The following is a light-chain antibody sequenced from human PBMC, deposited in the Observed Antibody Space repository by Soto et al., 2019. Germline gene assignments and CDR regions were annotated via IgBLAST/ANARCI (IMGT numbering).Light chain of an antibody. J-gene: IGLJ2*01. Sequence: QSALTQPASVSGSPGQSITISCTGTSSDVGGYNYVSWYQQHPGKAPKLMIYDVSNRPSGVSNRFSGSKSGNTASLTISGLQAEDEADYYCSSYSGNYIVLLGGGTKLTVL. CDR2: DVS. CDR3: SSYSGNYIVL. V-gene: IGLV2-14*01. CDR1: SSDVGGYNY.